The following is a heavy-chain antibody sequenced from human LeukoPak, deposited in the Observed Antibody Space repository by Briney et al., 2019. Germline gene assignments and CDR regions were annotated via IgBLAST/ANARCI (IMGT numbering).Heavy chain of an antibody. V-gene: IGHV3-7*01. J-gene: IGHJ4*02. CDR1: GFTFSSYW. Sequence: GGSLTLTCPASGFTFSSYWLSWVRQPPGKGLEWVGNIKQDGSEKYNVDSVKGRFTISRDKAKNSLYLQMNSLRAEDTAVYYCARGADIVSTFDYWGQGTLVTVSS. D-gene: IGHD5/OR15-5a*01. CDR2: IKQDGSEK. CDR3: ARGADIVSTFDY.